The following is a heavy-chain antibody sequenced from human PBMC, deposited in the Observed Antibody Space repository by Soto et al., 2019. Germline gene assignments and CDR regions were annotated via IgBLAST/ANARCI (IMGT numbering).Heavy chain of an antibody. V-gene: IGHV2-5*02. J-gene: IGHJ4*02. CDR2: IYWDDDK. Sequence: QITLKESGPPLVKPTQTLTLTCTFSGFSLSTSGVGVGWIRQPPGKALEWLALIYWDDDKRYSPSLKSRLTITNDTSKNPVVHTMTTIDPLDTATQCCAHGARSYDYWGQGTLVTVSS. CDR1: GFSLSTSGVG. CDR3: AHGARSYDY. D-gene: IGHD3-10*01.